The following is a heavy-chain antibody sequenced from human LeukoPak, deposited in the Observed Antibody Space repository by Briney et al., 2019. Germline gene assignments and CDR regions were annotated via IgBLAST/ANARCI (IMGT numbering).Heavy chain of an antibody. CDR2: ISWNSGSI. V-gene: IGHV3-9*02. Sequence: AGGSLRLSCAGSGFISNNYAMHWVRQPPGKGLEWVSGISWNSGSIDYADSVKGRFTISRDNAQNSLYLLMNRLRVADTALCHTXXXNXXXXXSGPNPDSLHWGQGALVTVSS. J-gene: IGHJ4*02. D-gene: IGHD6-19*01. CDR1: GFISNNYA. CDR3: XXXNXXXXXSGPNPDSLH.